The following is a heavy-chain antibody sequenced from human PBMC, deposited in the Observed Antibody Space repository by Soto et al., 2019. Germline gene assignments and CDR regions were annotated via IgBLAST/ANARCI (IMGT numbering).Heavy chain of an antibody. D-gene: IGHD7-27*01. CDR3: ARVRLPGGLNWFDT. Sequence: GGSLRLSCAAAGFTFSSSALQWVRQAPGKGLEWVALISNDGSNEYYADSVKGRFTISRDNSKNTLYLHMNSLRAEDTAVYYCARVRLPGGLNWFDTWGQGTLVTVSS. J-gene: IGHJ5*02. CDR2: ISNDGSNE. CDR1: GFTFSSSA. V-gene: IGHV3-30-3*01.